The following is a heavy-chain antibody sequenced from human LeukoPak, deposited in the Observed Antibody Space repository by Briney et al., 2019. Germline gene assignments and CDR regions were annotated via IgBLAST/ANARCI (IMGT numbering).Heavy chain of an antibody. CDR2: IYYSGST. V-gene: IGHV4-30-4*01. Sequence: SETLSLTCTVSGGSISSGDYYWSWIRQPPGKGLEWIGYIYYSGSTYYNPSLKSRVTISVDTSKNQFSLKLSSVTAADTAFYFCARDSYYYDSSGYSGLDYWGQGTLATASS. CDR1: GGSISSGDYY. J-gene: IGHJ4*02. D-gene: IGHD3-22*01. CDR3: ARDSYYYDSSGYSGLDY.